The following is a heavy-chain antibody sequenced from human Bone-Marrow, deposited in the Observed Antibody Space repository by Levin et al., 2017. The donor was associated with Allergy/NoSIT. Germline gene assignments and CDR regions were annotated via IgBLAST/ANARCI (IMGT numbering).Heavy chain of an antibody. CDR1: GFRFSDYD. D-gene: IGHD2-21*02. Sequence: HAGGSLRLSCEASGFRFSDYDVHWVRQAPGKGLDWVAYISGSGSRIYFADSVQGRFTVSIDNANNSAFLQMESLRADDSAVYYCATFVDVTAYWGRGTLVTVSS. J-gene: IGHJ4*02. CDR2: ISGSGSRI. V-gene: IGHV3-48*03. CDR3: ATFVDVTAY.